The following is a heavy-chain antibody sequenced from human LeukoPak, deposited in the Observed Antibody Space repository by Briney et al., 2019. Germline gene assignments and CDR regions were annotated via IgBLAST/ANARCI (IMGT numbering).Heavy chain of an antibody. CDR3: ARCPSSKFRTDY. D-gene: IGHD2-2*01. CDR2: ITTSSSAI. V-gene: IGHV3-48*01. Sequence: GGSLRLSCAASGFTFSSYTMNWVRQAPGKGLEWVSYITTSSSAIYYADSVKGRFTFSRDNAKNSLYLQMNGLRAEDTAVYYCARCPSSKFRTDYWGQGTLVTVSS. CDR1: GFTFSSYT. J-gene: IGHJ4*02.